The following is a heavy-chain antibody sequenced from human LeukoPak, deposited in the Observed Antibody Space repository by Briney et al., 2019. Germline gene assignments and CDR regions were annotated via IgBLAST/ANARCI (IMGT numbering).Heavy chain of an antibody. V-gene: IGHV3-23*01. Sequence: GGSLRLSCAASGFTFDDFDDYAMSWVRQAPGKVLEWVSAISGSGGSTYYADSVKGRFTISRDNSKNTLYLQMNSLRAEDTAVYYCAKDKYNGAYALFDYWGQGTLVTVSS. D-gene: IGHD1-14*01. CDR3: AKDKYNGAYALFDY. J-gene: IGHJ4*02. CDR1: GFTFDDFDDYA. CDR2: ISGSGGST.